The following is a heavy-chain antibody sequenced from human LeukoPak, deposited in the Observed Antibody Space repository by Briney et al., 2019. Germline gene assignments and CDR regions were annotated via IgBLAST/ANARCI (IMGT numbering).Heavy chain of an antibody. J-gene: IGHJ4*02. V-gene: IGHV3-73*01. CDR1: GFTFSGSA. D-gene: IGHD6-19*01. CDR3: TRHRGYSSGWYYFDY. CDR2: IRRKANSYAT. Sequence: GGSLRLSCAASGFTFSGSAMHWVRGASGKGREWVGRIRRKANSYATAYAASVKGRFTISRDDSKNTAYLQMNSLKTEDTAVYYCTRHRGYSSGWYYFDYWGQGTLVTVSS.